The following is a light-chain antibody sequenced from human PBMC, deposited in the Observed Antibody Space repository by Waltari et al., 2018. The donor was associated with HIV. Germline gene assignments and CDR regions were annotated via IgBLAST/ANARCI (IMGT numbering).Light chain of an antibody. J-gene: IGLJ3*02. Sequence: QSDLTHPASASGSPGQSITISCPGSSNVVGGYNYVSWYQQHPGKAPRLMIYDVSTRPAGVSGRFSGSKSGDTAALTISVLQPEDEADYYCESYTSTSVWVVGGGTRLTVL. CDR1: SNVVGGYNY. V-gene: IGLV2-14*03. CDR3: ESYTSTSVWV. CDR2: DVS.